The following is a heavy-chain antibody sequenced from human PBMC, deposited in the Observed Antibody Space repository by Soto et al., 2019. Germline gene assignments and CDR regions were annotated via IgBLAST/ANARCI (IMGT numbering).Heavy chain of an antibody. CDR1: GYTFTNYG. J-gene: IGHJ6*02. CDR2: ISTYNGHT. D-gene: IGHD6-19*01. V-gene: IGHV1-18*01. CDR3: ARDWGQQWLAYGMDV. Sequence: QVQLVQSGAEVRKPGASVKVSCKASGYTFTNYGISWVRQAPGQGLEWVGWISTYNGHTTSAQKHQGRVTMTTDTSTSTVYMELRTLRSDDTAVYYCARDWGQQWLAYGMDVWGQGTTVTVSS.